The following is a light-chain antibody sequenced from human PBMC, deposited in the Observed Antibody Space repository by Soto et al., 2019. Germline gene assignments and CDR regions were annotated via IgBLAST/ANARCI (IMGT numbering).Light chain of an antibody. V-gene: IGKV3-20*01. CDR2: GAS. CDR1: QSVRNSY. J-gene: IGKJ1*01. Sequence: DIVLTQSPGTLSLSPGERATLSCRASQSVRNSYLAWYQQKPGQAPRLLDYGASSRASGIPDRFSGSGSGTDFTLTVSRLEPEEVAVYYCQQYGGAPWTFGQGTKVDIK. CDR3: QQYGGAPWT.